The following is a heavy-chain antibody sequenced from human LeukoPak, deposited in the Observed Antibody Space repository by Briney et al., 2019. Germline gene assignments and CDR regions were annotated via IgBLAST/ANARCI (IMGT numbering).Heavy chain of an antibody. J-gene: IGHJ4*02. CDR3: TKEDRQLVGAH. D-gene: IGHD1-26*01. CDR1: GFTFASHA. Sequence: PGGSLRLSCEASGFTFASHAMGWVRQAPGKGLEWVSSITGSAKSKYYADSVKGRATISRDNSRNTVDLQLTSLRVEDTATYYCTKEDRQLVGAHWREGTLVTVSS. CDR2: ITGSAKSK. V-gene: IGHV3-23*01.